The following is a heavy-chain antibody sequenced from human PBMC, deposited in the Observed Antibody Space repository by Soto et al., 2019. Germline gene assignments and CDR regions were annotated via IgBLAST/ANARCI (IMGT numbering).Heavy chain of an antibody. V-gene: IGHV3-30-3*01. CDR1: GFTFSSYA. D-gene: IGHD6-13*01. CDR2: ISDDGCNK. Sequence: QVQLVESGGGVVQPGRSLRLSCAASGFTFSSYAMHWVRQAPGKGLEWVAVISDDGCNKYYADSVKGRFTISRDNSKNTLYRQMNSLRAEDTAVYYCARGSPYSSWYDPTPLDYWGQGTLVTVSS. CDR3: ARGSPYSSWYDPTPLDY. J-gene: IGHJ4*02.